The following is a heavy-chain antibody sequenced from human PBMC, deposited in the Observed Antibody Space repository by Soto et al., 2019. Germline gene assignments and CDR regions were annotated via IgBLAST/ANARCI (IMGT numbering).Heavy chain of an antibody. J-gene: IGHJ4*02. CDR2: VKSKTNGGTT. CDR3: TTDDPINKY. Sequence: EVQLVESGGGLIKPGESLRLSCAASGFTFSNAWMSWVRQDPGKGLEWVGRVKSKTNGGTTDYAAPVKGRCTISRDDSKTTLYLQMNSLKTEDTAVYYCTTDDPINKYWGQGTLVTVSS. CDR1: GFTFSNAW. V-gene: IGHV3-15*01.